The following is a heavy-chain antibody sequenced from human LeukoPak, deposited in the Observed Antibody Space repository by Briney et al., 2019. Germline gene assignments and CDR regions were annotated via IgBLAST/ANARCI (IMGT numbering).Heavy chain of an antibody. J-gene: IGHJ6*02. D-gene: IGHD6-13*01. CDR1: GFTFDDYT. V-gene: IGHV3-43*01. Sequence: GGSLRLSCAASGFTFDDYTMHWVRQAPGKGLEWVSLISWDGGSTYYADSVKGRFTISRDNSKNSLYLQMNSLRTEDTALYYCAKDIAPTKPSSSWYVPYYYYGMDVWGQGTTVTVSS. CDR3: AKDIAPTKPSSSWYVPYYYYGMDV. CDR2: ISWDGGST.